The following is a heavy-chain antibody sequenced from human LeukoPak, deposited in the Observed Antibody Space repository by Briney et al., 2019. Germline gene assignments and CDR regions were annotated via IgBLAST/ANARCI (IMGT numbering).Heavy chain of an antibody. CDR3: ARSPFFNPENWFDP. J-gene: IGHJ5*02. CDR2: IYYSGST. Sequence: SQTLSLTCTVSGGSISSGDYYWSWIRQPPGKGLEWIGYIYYSGSTNYNPSLKSRVTISVDTSKNQFSLKLSSVTAADTAVYYCARSPFFNPENWFDPWGQGTLVTVSS. CDR1: GGSISSGDYY. V-gene: IGHV4-61*08.